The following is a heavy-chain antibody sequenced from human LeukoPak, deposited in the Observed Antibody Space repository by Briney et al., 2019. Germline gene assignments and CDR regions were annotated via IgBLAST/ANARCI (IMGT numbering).Heavy chain of an antibody. J-gene: IGHJ4*02. V-gene: IGHV1-2*02. CDR3: ARNKRSGGSAFDY. CDR1: GYTFTGYY. CDR2: INPNSGGT. Sequence: ASVKVSCKASGYTFTGYYMHWVRQAPGQGLEWMGWINPNSGGTNYAQRFQGRVTMTRDTSISTAYMELSRLRSDDTAVYYCARNKRSGGSAFDYWGQGTLVTVSS. D-gene: IGHD2-15*01.